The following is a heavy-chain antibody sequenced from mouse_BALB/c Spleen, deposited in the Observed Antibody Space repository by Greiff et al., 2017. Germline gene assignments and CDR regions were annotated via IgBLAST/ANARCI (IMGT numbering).Heavy chain of an antibody. J-gene: IGHJ1*01. CDR1: GFTFSSYA. D-gene: IGHD1-2*01. CDR3: ARGRYYGSQWYFDV. V-gene: IGHV5-6-5*01. Sequence: EVQRVESGGGLVKPGGSLKLSCAASGFTFSSYAMSWVRQTPEKRLEWVASISSGGSTYYPDSVKGRFTISRDNARNILYLQMSSLRSEDTAMYYCARGRYYGSQWYFDVWGAGTTVTVSS. CDR2: ISSGGST.